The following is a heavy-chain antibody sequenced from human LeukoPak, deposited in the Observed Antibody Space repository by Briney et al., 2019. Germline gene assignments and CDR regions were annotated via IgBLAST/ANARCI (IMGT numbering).Heavy chain of an antibody. CDR1: GGSFSGYY. V-gene: IGHV4-34*01. D-gene: IGHD6-13*01. Sequence: SETLSLTCAVYGGSFSGYYWSWIRQPPGKGLEWIGEINHSGSTNYNPSLKSRVTISVDTSKNQFSLKLSSVTAADTAVYYCARRAAAGTLALYYYYYYMDVWGKGTTVTISS. CDR2: INHSGST. J-gene: IGHJ6*03. CDR3: ARRAAAGTLALYYYYYYMDV.